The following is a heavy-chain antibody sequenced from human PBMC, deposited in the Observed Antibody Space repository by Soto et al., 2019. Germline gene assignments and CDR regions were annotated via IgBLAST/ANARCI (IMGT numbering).Heavy chain of an antibody. CDR2: TRNKANSYTT. J-gene: IGHJ4*02. CDR3: ARGPPRTYYDFWSGSNDPFDY. V-gene: IGHV3-72*01. Sequence: GGSLRVSCAASGFTFSDHYMDWVRKAPGKGLEWVGRTRNKANSYTTEYAASVKGRFTISRDDSKNSLYLQMNSLKAEDTAVYYCARGPPRTYYDFWSGSNDPFDYWGQGTLVTVSS. D-gene: IGHD3-3*01. CDR1: GFTFSDHY.